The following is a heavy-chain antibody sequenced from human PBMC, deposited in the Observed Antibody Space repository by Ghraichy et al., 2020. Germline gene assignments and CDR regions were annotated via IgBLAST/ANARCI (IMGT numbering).Heavy chain of an antibody. V-gene: IGHV1-69*13. CDR3: AIEPPAFCDSDCYAR. Sequence: SVKVSCKASGGTFNTYTFNWVRQAPGQGLEWVGGITPIFGVANYAQKFQGRVTITADESTGTAYMELSSLRTTDTAMYYCAIEPPAFCDSDCYARWGQGTLVIVSS. CDR2: ITPIFGVA. CDR1: GGTFNTYT. J-gene: IGHJ4*02. D-gene: IGHD2-21*01.